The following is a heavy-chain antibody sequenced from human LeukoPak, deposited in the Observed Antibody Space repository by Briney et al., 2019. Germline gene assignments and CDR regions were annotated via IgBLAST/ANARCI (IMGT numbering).Heavy chain of an antibody. Sequence: SETLSLTCTVSGGSISSGGYYWSWIRQHPGKGLEWIGYIYYSGSTCYNPSLKSRVTISVDTSKNQFSLKLSSVTAADTAVYYCAREVSSGGYDAFDIWGQGTMVTVSS. CDR1: GGSISSGGYY. CDR2: IYYSGST. J-gene: IGHJ3*02. D-gene: IGHD5-12*01. CDR3: AREVSSGGYDAFDI. V-gene: IGHV4-31*03.